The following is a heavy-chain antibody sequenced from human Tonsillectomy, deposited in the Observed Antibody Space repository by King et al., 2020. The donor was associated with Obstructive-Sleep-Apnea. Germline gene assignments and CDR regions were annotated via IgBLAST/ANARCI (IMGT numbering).Heavy chain of an antibody. CDR2: IDQDGNDK. Sequence: VQLVESGGGLVQPGGSLRLSCAASGFTFNMYWMAWVRQAPGSGLEWVANIDQDGNDKQYVDSVKDRFTISRNNADNSLYMQINNLRADETAIYYCARLRPAYQQVSWFDPWGQGTLVTVSS. V-gene: IGHV3-7*03. CDR3: ARLRPAYQQVSWFDP. J-gene: IGHJ5*02. D-gene: IGHD1/OR15-1a*01. CDR1: GFTFNMYW.